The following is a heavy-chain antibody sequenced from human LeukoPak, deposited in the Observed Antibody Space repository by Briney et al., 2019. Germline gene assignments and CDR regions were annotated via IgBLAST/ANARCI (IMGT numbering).Heavy chain of an antibody. V-gene: IGHV3-48*04. J-gene: IGHJ4*02. CDR3: ARDLLNDEGSSYFFDQ. Sequence: GGSLRLSCAASGFTFSNYGMHWVRQAPGKGLEWVSYISQSSDRIYHADSVKGRFTISRDNAKNSLYLQMDSLRVEDTAVYYCARDLLNDEGSSYFFDQWGQGTLVTVAS. CDR1: GFTFSNYG. D-gene: IGHD2-2*01. CDR2: ISQSSDRI.